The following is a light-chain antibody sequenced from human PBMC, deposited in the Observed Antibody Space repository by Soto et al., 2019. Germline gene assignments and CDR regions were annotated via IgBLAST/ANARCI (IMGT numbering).Light chain of an antibody. J-gene: IGKJ4*01. Sequence: DIQMNQSPSTLSASVGDRVSITCRASQSINNWVAWYQQKPGQAPKLLIFDASSLEGGVPSRFSGSGSGSEFTLTISSLQPDDFATYYGQHYNTSSGACGGGPKVELK. CDR1: QSINNW. V-gene: IGKV1-5*01. CDR2: DAS. CDR3: QHYNTSSGA.